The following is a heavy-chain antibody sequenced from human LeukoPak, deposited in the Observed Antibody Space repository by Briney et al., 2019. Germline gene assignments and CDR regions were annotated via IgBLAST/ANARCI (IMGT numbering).Heavy chain of an antibody. Sequence: ASVKVSCKASGYTFTGYYMHWVRQAPGQGLEWMGWINPNSGGTNYAQKFQGRVTMTRDTSISTAYMELSRLRSDDTAVYYCARVGTYGGNSEFIDYWGQGTLVTVSS. V-gene: IGHV1-2*02. CDR3: ARVGTYGGNSEFIDY. CDR2: INPNSGGT. J-gene: IGHJ4*02. CDR1: GYTFTGYY. D-gene: IGHD4-23*01.